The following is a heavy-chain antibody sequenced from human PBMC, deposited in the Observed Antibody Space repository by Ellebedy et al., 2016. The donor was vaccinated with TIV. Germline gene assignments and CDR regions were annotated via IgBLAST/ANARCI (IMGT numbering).Heavy chain of an antibody. J-gene: IGHJ4*02. CDR2: ISGSGGST. V-gene: IGHV3-23*01. CDR1: GFTFSSYA. D-gene: IGHD4-17*01. CDR3: ARNYGDYFDY. Sequence: GGSLRLXXAASGFTFSSYAMSWVRQAPGKGLEWVSAISGSGGSTYYADSVKGRFTISRDNAKNSLYLQMNSLRAEDTALYHCARNYGDYFDYWGQGTLVTVSS.